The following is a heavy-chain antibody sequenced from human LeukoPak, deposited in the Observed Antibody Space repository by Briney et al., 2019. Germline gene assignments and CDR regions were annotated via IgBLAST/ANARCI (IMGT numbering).Heavy chain of an antibody. V-gene: IGHV4-31*03. D-gene: IGHD2-2*01. CDR1: GGSISSGGYY. CDR2: IYYSGST. CDR3: ARDPKVYCSRTSCYAGWFDP. J-gene: IGHJ5*02. Sequence: SETLSLTCTVSGGSISSGGYYWSWIPQHPGKGLEWIGYIYYSGSTYYNPSLKSRLTILVDTSKNQFSLKLSSVTAADTAVYYCARDPKVYCSRTSCYAGWFDPWGQGTLVTVSS.